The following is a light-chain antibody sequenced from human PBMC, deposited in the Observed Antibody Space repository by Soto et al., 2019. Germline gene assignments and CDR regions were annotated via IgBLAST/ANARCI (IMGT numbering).Light chain of an antibody. CDR1: QSLLHSNGKTY. CDR3: MQPLHTPQT. Sequence: DIVMTQSPLSLPVTPGEPASISCRSSQSLLHSNGKTYLDWYLQKPGQSPQLLIYLGSTGASGVPDRFSGSGSGTDFTLKISRVEAEDVGVYYCMQPLHTPQTFGRGPRLEIK. V-gene: IGKV2-28*01. J-gene: IGKJ2*01. CDR2: LGS.